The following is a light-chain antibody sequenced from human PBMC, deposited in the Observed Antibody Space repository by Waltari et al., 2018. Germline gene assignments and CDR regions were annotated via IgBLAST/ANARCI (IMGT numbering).Light chain of an antibody. CDR1: SSDVGGYNY. Sequence: QSALTQPASVSGSPGQSITISCTGTSSDVGGYNYVSWYQQHPGKAPKLMIYDVSNRPSGVSNRFSGSKSGNPASLTISGLQAEDEADYYCSSYTSSSIPWVFGGGTKLTVL. CDR2: DVS. V-gene: IGLV2-14*03. CDR3: SSYTSSSIPWV. J-gene: IGLJ3*02.